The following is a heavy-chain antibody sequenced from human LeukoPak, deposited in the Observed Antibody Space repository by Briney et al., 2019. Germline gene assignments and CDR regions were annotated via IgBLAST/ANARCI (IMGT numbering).Heavy chain of an antibody. CDR2: IYYSGST. V-gene: IGHV4-39*01. CDR1: GSSISSSDFY. D-gene: IGHD1-1*01. Sequence: NPSETLSLTCTVSGSSISSSDFYWGWLRQTPEKGLEWIGHIYYSGSTYYNPSLESRLTISIDTLKNQFSLKLSSVIAADTAVYYCARLQLQRRPKFYYYMDVWCKGTTAIISS. CDR3: ARLQLQRRPKFYYYMDV. J-gene: IGHJ6*03.